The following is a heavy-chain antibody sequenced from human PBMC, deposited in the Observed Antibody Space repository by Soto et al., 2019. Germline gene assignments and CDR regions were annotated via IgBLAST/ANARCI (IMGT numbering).Heavy chain of an antibody. Sequence: SDTLSLTCTVSGGSISNTNYYWGWIRHPPGKGLEWIGNTYSGGRTHYNPSLKSRVTISVDTSKNQFSLKLRSVTGADTAVYYCARRKRTYCLGYGGWFDPWGQGTLVTVSS. J-gene: IGHJ5*02. CDR2: TYSGGRT. CDR1: GGSISNTNYY. D-gene: IGHD3-22*01. CDR3: ARRKRTYCLGYGGWFDP. V-gene: IGHV4-39*01.